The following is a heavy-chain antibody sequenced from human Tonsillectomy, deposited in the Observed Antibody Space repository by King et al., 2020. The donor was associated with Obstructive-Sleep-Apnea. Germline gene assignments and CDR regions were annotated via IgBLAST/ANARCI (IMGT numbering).Heavy chain of an antibody. CDR3: ARDGQDDYSNNFDY. CDR1: GFTFRSYG. D-gene: IGHD4-11*01. J-gene: IGHJ4*02. V-gene: IGHV3-30*04. CDR2: ISDDGSNR. Sequence: VQLVESGGGVVQPGRSLRLSCAASGFTFRSYGMHLVRQAPGKGLEGLAVISDDGSNRFYADSVKGRFTISRDNSKNTLYLQMNSLRAEDTAVYYCARDGQDDYSNNFDYWGQGTLVTVSS.